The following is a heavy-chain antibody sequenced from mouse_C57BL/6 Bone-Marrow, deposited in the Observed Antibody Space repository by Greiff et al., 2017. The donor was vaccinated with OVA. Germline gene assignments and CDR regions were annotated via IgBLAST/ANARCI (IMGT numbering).Heavy chain of an antibody. CDR1: GYTFTDYE. Sequence: QVQLKESGAELVRPGASVTLSCKASGYTFTDYEMHWVKQTPVHGLEWIGAIDPETGGTAYNQKFKGKAILTADKSSSTAYMELRSLTSEDSAVYYCTRHYGSSYGYFDVWGTGTTVTVSS. CDR2: IDPETGGT. D-gene: IGHD1-1*01. V-gene: IGHV1-15*01. J-gene: IGHJ1*03. CDR3: TRHYGSSYGYFDV.